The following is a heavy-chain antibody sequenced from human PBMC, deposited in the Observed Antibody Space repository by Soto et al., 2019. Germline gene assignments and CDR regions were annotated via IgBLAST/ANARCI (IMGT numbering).Heavy chain of an antibody. D-gene: IGHD2-21*01. J-gene: IGHJ4*02. Sequence: QVQLVESGGGVVQPGRSLRLSCAASGFTFSSYGMHWVRQAPGKGLEWVAVISYDGSNKYYADSVKGRFTISRDNSKHTLYLQMNSLRAEDTAVYYCAKDNNGIPDYWGQGTLVTVSS. V-gene: IGHV3-30*18. CDR3: AKDNNGIPDY. CDR1: GFTFSSYG. CDR2: ISYDGSNK.